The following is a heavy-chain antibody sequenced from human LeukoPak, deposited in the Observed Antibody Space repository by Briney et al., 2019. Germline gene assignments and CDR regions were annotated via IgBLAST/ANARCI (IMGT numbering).Heavy chain of an antibody. CDR1: GFTFSSYA. J-gene: IGHJ4*02. CDR2: IWYDGSNK. Sequence: GGSLRLSCAASGFTFSSYAMHWVRQAPGKGLEWVAVIWYDGSNKYYADSVKGRFTISRDNSKNTLYLQMNSLRAEDTAVYYCASAAYYYDSSGYYYGWGQGTLVTVSS. CDR3: ASAAYYYDSSGYYYG. V-gene: IGHV3-33*08. D-gene: IGHD3-22*01.